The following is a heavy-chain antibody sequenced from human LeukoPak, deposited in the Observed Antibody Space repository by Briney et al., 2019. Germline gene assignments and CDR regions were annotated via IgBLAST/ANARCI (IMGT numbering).Heavy chain of an antibody. V-gene: IGHV1-24*01. Sequence: GASVKVSCKASGYTFTGCYMHWVRQAPGKGLEWMGGFDPEDGETIYAQKFQGRVTMTEDTSTDTAYMELSSLRSEDTAVYYCATPRSGSYSPPFDYWGQGTLVTVSS. D-gene: IGHD1-26*01. CDR3: ATPRSGSYSPPFDY. CDR2: FDPEDGET. J-gene: IGHJ4*02. CDR1: GYTFTGCY.